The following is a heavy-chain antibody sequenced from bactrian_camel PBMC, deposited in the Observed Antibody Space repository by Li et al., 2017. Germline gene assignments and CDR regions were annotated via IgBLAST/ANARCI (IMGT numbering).Heavy chain of an antibody. Sequence: QVQLVESGGGLVQPGGSLRISCAVSNYACSTRCMAWFRQAQATPREVVAAYCNDGTASYADSVKGRFTISKDNAKNTLYLQMDNLKPEDTATYYCAAEARGSRPFGMAWTDPEEYSTWGRGTQVTVS. CDR3: AAEARGSRPFGMAWTDPEEYST. J-gene: IGHJ4*01. V-gene: IGHV3S53*01. CDR1: NYACSTRC. CDR2: YCNDGTA. D-gene: IGHD1*01.